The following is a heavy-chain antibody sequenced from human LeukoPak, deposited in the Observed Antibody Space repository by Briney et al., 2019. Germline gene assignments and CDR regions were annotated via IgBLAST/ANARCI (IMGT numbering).Heavy chain of an antibody. CDR2: IIPIFGIA. Sequence: ASVKVSCKASGGTFSSYAISWVRQAPGQGLEWMGRIIPIFGIANYAQKFQGRVTITAGKSTSTAYMELSSLGSEDTAVYYCARTDPWGYSGYDPSRSYYYYGMDVWGQGTTVTVSS. D-gene: IGHD5-12*01. J-gene: IGHJ6*02. V-gene: IGHV1-69*04. CDR3: ARTDPWGYSGYDPSRSYYYYGMDV. CDR1: GGTFSSYA.